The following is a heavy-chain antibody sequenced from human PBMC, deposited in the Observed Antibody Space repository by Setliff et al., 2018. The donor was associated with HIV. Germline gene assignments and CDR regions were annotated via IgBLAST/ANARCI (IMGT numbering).Heavy chain of an antibody. CDR3: ARDSRDIVVVIAPEPEPYYYYGMDV. Sequence: VKVSCKASGDNFNSHSISWVRQAPGQGLEWMGGIVPIFGTPNYAQKFKGRLTITADESTSTVYMELSSMTSEDTAVYFCARDSRDIVVVIAPEPEPYYYYGMDVWGEGTTVPVSS. CDR1: GDNFNSHS. D-gene: IGHD2-15*01. V-gene: IGHV1-69*13. CDR2: IVPIFGTP. J-gene: IGHJ6*04.